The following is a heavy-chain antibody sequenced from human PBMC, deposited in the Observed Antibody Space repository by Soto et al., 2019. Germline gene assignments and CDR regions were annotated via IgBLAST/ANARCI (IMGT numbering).Heavy chain of an antibody. V-gene: IGHV3-23*01. CDR2: MSGSGDAT. CDR3: AKFEGFVFGAYYYDH. CDR1: GFTFSNFA. D-gene: IGHD3-16*01. J-gene: IGHJ4*02. Sequence: HLLESGGGWLQPGGSLRLSCSASGFTFSNFAMSWVRQAPGKGLEWVSAMSGSGDATYYADSVKGRFTIARDNSKNTLYLQVSNLKAEDTAVYYCAKFEGFVFGAYYYDHWGRGSLVTVSS.